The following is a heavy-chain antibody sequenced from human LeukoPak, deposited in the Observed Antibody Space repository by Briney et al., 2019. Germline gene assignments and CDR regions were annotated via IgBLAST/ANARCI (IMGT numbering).Heavy chain of an antibody. CDR3: ARGWDIVF. CDR2: IKQDGSEK. J-gene: IGHJ4*02. Sequence: GGSLRLSCAASGFTFSSCWMSWVRQAPGKGLEWVANIKQDGSEKYYVDSVKGRFTISRDNAKNSLYLQMNSLRAEDTAVYYCARGWDIVFRGQGTLVTVSS. V-gene: IGHV3-7*01. CDR1: GFTFSSCW. D-gene: IGHD2-15*01.